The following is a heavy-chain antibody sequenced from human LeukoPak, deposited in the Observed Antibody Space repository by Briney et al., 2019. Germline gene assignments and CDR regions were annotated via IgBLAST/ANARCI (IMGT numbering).Heavy chain of an antibody. CDR1: GFTFSSYA. J-gene: IGHJ4*02. Sequence: GGSLRLSCAASGFTFSSYAMSWVHQAPGKGLEWVSAISGSGGSTYYADSVKGRFTISRDNSKNTLYLQMNSLRAEDTAVYYCARDGTIFGVVTPYYFDYWGQGTLVTVSS. CDR3: ARDGTIFGVVTPYYFDY. D-gene: IGHD3-3*01. V-gene: IGHV3-23*01. CDR2: ISGSGGST.